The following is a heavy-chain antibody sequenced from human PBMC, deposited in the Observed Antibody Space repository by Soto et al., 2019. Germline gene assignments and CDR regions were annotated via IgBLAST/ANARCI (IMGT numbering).Heavy chain of an antibody. D-gene: IGHD3-10*01. V-gene: IGHV3-23*01. Sequence: PGGSLRLSCAASGFTFSSYDMSSGRQAPGRGLEWVSAISGSGGSTYYADSVKGRFTISGDNSKNTLYLQMNSLRAEDTAVYYCASAPYGLGCYYPWGQGTLVTVSS. CDR2: ISGSGGST. J-gene: IGHJ5*02. CDR1: GFTFSSYD. CDR3: ASAPYGLGCYYP.